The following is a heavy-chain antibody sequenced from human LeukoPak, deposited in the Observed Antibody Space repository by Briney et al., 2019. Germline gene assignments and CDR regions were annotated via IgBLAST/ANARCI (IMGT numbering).Heavy chain of an antibody. Sequence: ASVKVSCKVSGYTLTELSMHWVRQAPGQGLEWMGWINPNSGGTNYAQKFQGRVTMTRDTSISTAYMELSRLRSDDTAVYYCARSVSGPNYYYYYMDVWGKGTTVTVSS. CDR1: GYTLTELS. CDR3: ARSVSGPNYYYYYMDV. J-gene: IGHJ6*03. V-gene: IGHV1-2*02. D-gene: IGHD6-19*01. CDR2: INPNSGGT.